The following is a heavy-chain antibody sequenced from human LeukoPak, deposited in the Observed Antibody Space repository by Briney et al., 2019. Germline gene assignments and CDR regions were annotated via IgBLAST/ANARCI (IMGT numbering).Heavy chain of an antibody. CDR1: GFTFSTYA. CDR2: ISNTAGFT. Sequence: GGSLRLSCAASGFTFSTYAMSWVRQVPGKGLEWVSGISNTAGFTYYADSVKGRFTISRDNSKNTLYPQLNSLRAEDTAVYYCAKSNYYCSDSCQPDDAFDVWGQGTMVTVSS. J-gene: IGHJ3*01. CDR3: AKSNYYCSDSCQPDDAFDV. V-gene: IGHV3-23*01. D-gene: IGHD2-15*01.